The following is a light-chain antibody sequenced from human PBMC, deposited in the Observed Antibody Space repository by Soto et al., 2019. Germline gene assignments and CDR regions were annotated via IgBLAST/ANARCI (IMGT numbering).Light chain of an antibody. Sequence: SYELTQPPSVSVAPGQTARITCGGDTIGSESVHWYQQKPGQAPALVVFDVGDRPSGIPERFSGYNSGSTATLTISRVEAGDEAAYYCPVWHSSSDHWVFGGGTKVTVL. V-gene: IGLV3-21*02. CDR2: DVG. J-gene: IGLJ3*02. CDR1: TIGSES. CDR3: PVWHSSSDHWV.